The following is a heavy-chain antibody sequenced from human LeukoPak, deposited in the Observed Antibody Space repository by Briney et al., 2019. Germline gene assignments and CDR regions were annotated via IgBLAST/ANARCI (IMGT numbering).Heavy chain of an antibody. V-gene: IGHV1-69*01. CDR2: IIPIFGTA. CDR3: ARGTIFGAPMNYYYYGMDV. CDR1: GGTFSSYA. Sequence: SVKVSCKASGGTFSSYAISWVRQAPGQGLEWMGGIIPIFGTANYAQKFQGRVTITADESTSTAYMELSSLRSEDTAVYYCARGTIFGAPMNYYYYGMDVWGQGTTVIVSS. D-gene: IGHD3-3*01. J-gene: IGHJ6*02.